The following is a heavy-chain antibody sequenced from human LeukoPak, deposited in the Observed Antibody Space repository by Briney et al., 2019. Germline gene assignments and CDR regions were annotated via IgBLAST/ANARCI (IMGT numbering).Heavy chain of an antibody. Sequence: GGALRLSCAATGFTFKDYGMHWVRQPPGKGVERVSGINWEGGGTHYADSVKGRFTISRDNAKNSLYLQMTSLRPEDTALYYCAKHLRATNTYIFFGLDVWGQGITVTVSS. J-gene: IGHJ6*02. V-gene: IGHV3-20*04. CDR1: GFTFKDYG. D-gene: IGHD1-26*01. CDR2: INWEGGGT. CDR3: AKHLRATNTYIFFGLDV.